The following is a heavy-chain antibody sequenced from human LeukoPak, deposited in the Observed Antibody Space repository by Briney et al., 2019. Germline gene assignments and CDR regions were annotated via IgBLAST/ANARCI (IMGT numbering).Heavy chain of an antibody. Sequence: GSLRLSCAASGFTFSSYAMHWVRQAPGKGLEWVAVISYDGSNKYYADSVKGRFTISRDNSKNTLYLQMNSLRAEDTAVYYCAREQRPYGDHGGWFDPWGQGTLVTVSS. CDR3: AREQRPYGDHGGWFDP. CDR1: GFTFSSYA. J-gene: IGHJ5*02. CDR2: ISYDGSNK. D-gene: IGHD4-17*01. V-gene: IGHV3-30-3*01.